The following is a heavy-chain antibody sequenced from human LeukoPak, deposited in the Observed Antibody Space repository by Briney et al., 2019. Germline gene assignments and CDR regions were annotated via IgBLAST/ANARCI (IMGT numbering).Heavy chain of an antibody. V-gene: IGHV3-48*04. CDR1: GFTFSSYS. CDR2: ISSSSSTI. J-gene: IGHJ6*03. CDR3: AREGREVHYGGRYYYYYMDV. Sequence: GGSLRLSCAASGFTFSSYSMNWVRQAPGKGLEWVSYISSSSSTIYYADSVKGRFTISRDNAKNSLYLQMNSLRAEDTAVYYYAREGREVHYGGRYYYYYMDVWGKGTTVTVSS. D-gene: IGHD4-17*01.